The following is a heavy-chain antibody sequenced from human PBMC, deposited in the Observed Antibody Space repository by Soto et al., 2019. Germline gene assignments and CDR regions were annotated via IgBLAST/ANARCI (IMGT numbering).Heavy chain of an antibody. CDR1: GFTFSSYG. Sequence: GGSLRLSCAASGFTFSSYGMHWVRQAPGKGLEWVAVISYDGSNKYYADSVKGRFTISRDNSKNTLYLQMNSLRAEDTALYYCAKDARPSSWGQGTLVTVSS. V-gene: IGHV3-30*18. CDR2: ISYDGSNK. CDR3: AKDARPSS. J-gene: IGHJ5*02.